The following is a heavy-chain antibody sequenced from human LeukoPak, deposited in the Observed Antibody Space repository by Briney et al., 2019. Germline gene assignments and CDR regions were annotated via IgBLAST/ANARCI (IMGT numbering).Heavy chain of an antibody. D-gene: IGHD3-22*01. Sequence: GASVKVSCKASGYAFTSYGISWVRQAPGQGLEWMGWISAYNGNTNYAQKLQGRVTMTTDTSTSTAYMELRSLRSEDTAVYYCARVRYYDSSGDPFDYWGQGTLVTVSS. CDR2: ISAYNGNT. CDR1: GYAFTSYG. V-gene: IGHV1-18*04. CDR3: ARVRYYDSSGDPFDY. J-gene: IGHJ4*02.